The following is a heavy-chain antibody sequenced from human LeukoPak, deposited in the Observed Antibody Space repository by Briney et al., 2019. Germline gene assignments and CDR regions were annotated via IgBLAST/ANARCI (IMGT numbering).Heavy chain of an antibody. D-gene: IGHD5-12*01. Sequence: SETLSLTCAVYGGSFSGYYWSWIRQPPGKGLEWIGEINHSGSTNYNPSLKSRVTISVDTSKNQFSLKLSSATAADTAVYYCARGRYSGYLDYWGQGTLVTVSS. CDR1: GGSFSGYY. J-gene: IGHJ4*02. V-gene: IGHV4-34*01. CDR3: ARGRYSGYLDY. CDR2: INHSGST.